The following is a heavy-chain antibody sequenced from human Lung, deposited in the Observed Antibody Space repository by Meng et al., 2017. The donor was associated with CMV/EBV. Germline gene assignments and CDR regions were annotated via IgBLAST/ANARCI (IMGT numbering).Heavy chain of an antibody. D-gene: IGHD2-2*01. CDR2: IYHSGST. Sequence: SETLSLXCIVSGYSISNGYYWGWIRQPPGKGLEWIGSIYHSGSTYYNPSLKSRVTISVDTSKNQFSLKLSSVTAADTAVYYCARDYRTGCSSTSCYNWCDPWGQGTXVTVSS. V-gene: IGHV4-38-2*02. CDR3: ARDYRTGCSSTSCYNWCDP. CDR1: GYSISNGYY. J-gene: IGHJ5*02.